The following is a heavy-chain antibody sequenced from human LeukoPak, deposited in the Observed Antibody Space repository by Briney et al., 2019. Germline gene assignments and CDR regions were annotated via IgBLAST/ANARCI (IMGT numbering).Heavy chain of an antibody. CDR3: ARAGYYDFWSGPNWFDP. D-gene: IGHD3-3*01. J-gene: IGHJ5*02. Sequence: SETLSLTCTVSGGSISSYYWRWIRQPPGKGLEWIGYIYYSGSTNYNPSLKSRVTISVDTSKNQFSLKLSSVTAADTAVYYCARAGYYDFWSGPNWFDPWGQGTLVTVSS. CDR2: IYYSGST. CDR1: GGSISSYY. V-gene: IGHV4-59*01.